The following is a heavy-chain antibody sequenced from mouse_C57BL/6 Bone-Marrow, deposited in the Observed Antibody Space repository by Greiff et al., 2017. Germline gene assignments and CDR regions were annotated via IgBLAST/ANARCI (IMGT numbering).Heavy chain of an antibody. J-gene: IGHJ3*01. Sequence: QVQLQQSGPGLVQPSQSLSITCTVSGFSLTSYGVHWVRQSPGKGLEWLGVIWSGGSTDYNAAFISRLSISKDNSKSQVFFKMNSLQADDTAIYYCARIYFAYWGQGTLVTVSA. CDR2: IWSGGST. D-gene: IGHD2-3*01. CDR1: GFSLTSYG. CDR3: ARIYFAY. V-gene: IGHV2-2*01.